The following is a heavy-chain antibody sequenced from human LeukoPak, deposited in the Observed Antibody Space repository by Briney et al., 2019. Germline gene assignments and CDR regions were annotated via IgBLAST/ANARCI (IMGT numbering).Heavy chain of an antibody. V-gene: IGHV3-30*18. D-gene: IGHD3-3*01. Sequence: PSGGSLRLSCAASGFTFSSYAMPWVRQAPGKGLEWVAVISYDGSNKYYADSVKGRFTISRDNSKNTLYLQMNSLRAEDTAVYYCAKSGGTIFGVVRWFDPWGQGTLVTVPS. CDR2: ISYDGSNK. CDR3: AKSGGTIFGVVRWFDP. J-gene: IGHJ5*02. CDR1: GFTFSSYA.